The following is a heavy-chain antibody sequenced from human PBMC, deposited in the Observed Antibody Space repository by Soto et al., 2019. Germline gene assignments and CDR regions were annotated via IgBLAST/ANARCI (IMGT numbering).Heavy chain of an antibody. CDR1: GGSISSYY. V-gene: IGHV4-4*07. D-gene: IGHD3-10*01. CDR2: IYYSGST. J-gene: IGHJ6*02. Sequence: PSETLSLTCTVSGGSISSYYWSWIRQPAGKGLEWIGRIYYSGSTNYNPSLKSRVTISVDTSKNQFSLKLSSVTAADTAVYYCARGITMVRGAPLYGMDVWGQGTTVTVSS. CDR3: ARGITMVRGAPLYGMDV.